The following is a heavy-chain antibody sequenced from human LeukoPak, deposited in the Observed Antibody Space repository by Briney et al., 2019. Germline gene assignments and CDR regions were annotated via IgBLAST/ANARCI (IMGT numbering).Heavy chain of an antibody. CDR2: ISYSGST. Sequence: SETLSLTCTVSGGSISNYYWSWIRQPPGKELEWIGDISYSGSTTYKPSLISRVTISVDTSKNQFSLKLNSVTAADTAVYYCARAPPGIGYYFDNWGQGTLVTVSS. CDR3: ARAPPGIGYYFDN. J-gene: IGHJ4*02. CDR1: GGSISNYY. V-gene: IGHV4-59*01. D-gene: IGHD1-14*01.